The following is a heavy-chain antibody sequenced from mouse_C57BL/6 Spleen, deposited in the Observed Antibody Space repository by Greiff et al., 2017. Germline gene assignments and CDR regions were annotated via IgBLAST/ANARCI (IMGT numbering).Heavy chain of an antibody. CDR2: IYPRSGNT. Sequence: VQLQQSGAELARPGASVKLSCKASGYTFTSYGISWVKQRTGQGLEWIGEIYPRSGNTYYNEKFKGKAILTADKSSSTAYMELRSLTSEDSAVYYCTRDGGLRRGFAYWGQGTLVTVSA. CDR3: TRDGGLRRGFAY. CDR1: GYTFTSYG. D-gene: IGHD2-4*01. V-gene: IGHV1-81*01. J-gene: IGHJ3*01.